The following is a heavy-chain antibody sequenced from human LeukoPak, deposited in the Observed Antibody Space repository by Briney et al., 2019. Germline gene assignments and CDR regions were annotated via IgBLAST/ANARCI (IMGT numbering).Heavy chain of an antibody. CDR1: GFTFSSYA. J-gene: IGHJ4*02. CDR2: ISGSGGST. V-gene: IGHV3-23*01. CDR3: AKSYGSGSYCDY. D-gene: IGHD3-10*01. Sequence: GGSLRLSCAASGFTFSSYAMSWVRQAPRKGLEWVSAISGSGGSTYYADSVKGRFTISRDNSKNTLYLQMNSLRAEDTAVYYCAKSYGSGSYCDYWGQGTLVTVSS.